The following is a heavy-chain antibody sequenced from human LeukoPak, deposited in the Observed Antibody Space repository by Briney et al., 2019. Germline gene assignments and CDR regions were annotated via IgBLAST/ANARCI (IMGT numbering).Heavy chain of an antibody. CDR2: INPNSGGT. D-gene: IGHD1-26*01. J-gene: IGHJ4*02. CDR3: ARDLGSSSSPFDY. CDR1: GYTFTGYY. Sequence: ASVKVSCKASGYTFTGYYVHWVRQAPGQGLEWMGWINPNSGGTNYAQNFQGRVTMTRDTSISTAYMELSRLRSDDTAVYYCARDLGSSSSPFDYWGQGTLVTVSS. V-gene: IGHV1-2*02.